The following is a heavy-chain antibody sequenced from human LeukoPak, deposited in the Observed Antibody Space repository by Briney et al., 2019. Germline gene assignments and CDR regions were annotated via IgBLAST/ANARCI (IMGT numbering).Heavy chain of an antibody. D-gene: IGHD1-26*01. V-gene: IGHV3-30*02. CDR3: AKVVGATTFDY. Sequence: PGGSLRLSCAASGFTFSSNGIHWVRQAPGKGLEWVAFIRSDGSNKYYGDSVKGRFTISRDNSKNTLYLQMNSLRAEDTALYYCAKVVGATTFDYWGQGTLVTVSS. CDR2: IRSDGSNK. J-gene: IGHJ4*02. CDR1: GFTFSSNG.